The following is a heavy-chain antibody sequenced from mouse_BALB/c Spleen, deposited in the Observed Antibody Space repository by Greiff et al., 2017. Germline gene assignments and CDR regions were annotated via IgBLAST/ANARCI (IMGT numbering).Heavy chain of an antibody. CDR1: GFTFSSYG. Sequence: EVKLMESGGDLVKPGGSLKLSCAASGFTFSSYGMSWVRQTPDKRLEWVATISSGGSYTYYPDSVKGRFTISRDNAKNTLYLQMSSLKSEDTAMYYCARSDYRDDEDYAMDYWGQGTSVTVSS. V-gene: IGHV5-6*01. CDR3: ARSDYRDDEDYAMDY. D-gene: IGHD2-14*01. J-gene: IGHJ4*01. CDR2: ISSGGSYT.